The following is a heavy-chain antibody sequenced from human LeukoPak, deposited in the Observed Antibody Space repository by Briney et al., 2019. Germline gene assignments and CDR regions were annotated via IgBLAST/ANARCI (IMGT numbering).Heavy chain of an antibody. CDR2: ISYDGSNK. CDR1: GFTFSRYA. D-gene: IGHD6-13*01. CDR3: AKDLGEQQHLAGGMDV. Sequence: PGRSPRLSCVASGFTFSRYAMHWVRLAPGKGLEWVAVISYDGSNKYYADSVKGRFTISRDNSKSTLYLQMNSLRAEDTAVYYCAKDLGEQQHLAGGMDVWGQGTTVTVSS. V-gene: IGHV3-30-3*01. J-gene: IGHJ6*02.